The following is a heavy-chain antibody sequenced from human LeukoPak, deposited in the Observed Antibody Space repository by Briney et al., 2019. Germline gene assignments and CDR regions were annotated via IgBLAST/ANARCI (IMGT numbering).Heavy chain of an antibody. CDR1: GASISTYY. Sequence: PSETLSLTCTVSGASISTYYWTWIRQPPGKGLEWIGYINYSGSTNYNPSLKSRVTISVDTSKNQFSLKLSSVTAADTAVYYCARAQLNLLVDFGMDVWGQGTTVTVSS. V-gene: IGHV4-59*01. D-gene: IGHD1-1*01. CDR3: ARAQLNLLVDFGMDV. CDR2: INYSGST. J-gene: IGHJ6*02.